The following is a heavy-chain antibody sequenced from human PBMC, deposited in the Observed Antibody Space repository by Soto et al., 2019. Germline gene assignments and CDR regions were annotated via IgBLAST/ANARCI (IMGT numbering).Heavy chain of an antibody. Sequence: QVQLVQSGAEVKKPGASVKVSCKASGYTFTSYGISWVRQAPGQGLEWMGWISAYNGNTNYAQKLQGRVTMTTDTSTSTAYMELRSLRSDDTAVYYCARDRTYYSSGCYDAFDIWGQGTMVTVSS. CDR3: ARDRTYYSSGCYDAFDI. CDR2: ISAYNGNT. D-gene: IGHD6-19*01. J-gene: IGHJ3*02. V-gene: IGHV1-18*01. CDR1: GYTFTSYG.